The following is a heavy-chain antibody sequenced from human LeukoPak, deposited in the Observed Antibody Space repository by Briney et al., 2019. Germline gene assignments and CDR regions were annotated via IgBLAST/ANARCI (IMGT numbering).Heavy chain of an antibody. D-gene: IGHD3-22*01. J-gene: IGHJ4*02. CDR1: GGSISSGGYY. CDR2: IYYSGST. Sequence: SQTLSLTCTVSGGSISSGGYYWSWIRQHPGTGLEWLGYIYYSGSTYYNPSLKSRVTISVDTSKNQFSLKLSSVTAADTAVYYCARGSLYYDSSGYYFGNFDYWGQGTLVTVSS. V-gene: IGHV4-31*03. CDR3: ARGSLYYDSSGYYFGNFDY.